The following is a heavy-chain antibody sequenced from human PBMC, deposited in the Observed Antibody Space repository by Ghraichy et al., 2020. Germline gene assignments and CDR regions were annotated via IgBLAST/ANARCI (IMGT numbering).Heavy chain of an antibody. CDR2: ISGSGSST. CDR1: GFTFRSYA. Sequence: GGSLRLSCAASGFTFRSYAMSWVREAPGKELYWVSAISGSGSSTYDADSGKGRFTISRDNSKNTLYLQMNSLRAEDTAVYYCAQEEGGRAVDYWGQGTLVTVSS. J-gene: IGHJ4*02. D-gene: IGHD3-10*01. CDR3: AQEEGGRAVDY. V-gene: IGHV3-23*01.